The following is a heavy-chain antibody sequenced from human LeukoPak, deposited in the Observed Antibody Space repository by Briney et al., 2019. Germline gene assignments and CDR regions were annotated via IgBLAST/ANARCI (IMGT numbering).Heavy chain of an antibody. Sequence: PGGSLRLSCASSGFSFLIHIFHWVRHSPGKGLEWVAYIGTSSSTIYQAKSVKGRFSISRDNAKNSLFLQMDSLRVEDTAVYYCARRGDRGNHADYWGQETLVTVSS. V-gene: IGHV3-48*04. D-gene: IGHD1-14*01. J-gene: IGHJ4*02. CDR3: ARRGDRGNHADY. CDR2: IGTSSSTI. CDR1: GFSFLIHI.